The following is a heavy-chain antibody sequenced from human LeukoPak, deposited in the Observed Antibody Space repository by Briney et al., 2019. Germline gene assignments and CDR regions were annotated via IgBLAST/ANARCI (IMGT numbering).Heavy chain of an antibody. J-gene: IGHJ4*02. Sequence: GGSLRLSCAASGFTVSSNYMSWVRHAPGKGLEWVSAIFTGCSTYYADSVKGRFTISRDNSKNTLYLQMNTLRADDTAVYYCARVVAGTHFDYWGQGTLVTVSS. CDR3: ARVVAGTHFDY. CDR1: GFTVSSNY. CDR2: IFTGCST. V-gene: IGHV3-53*01. D-gene: IGHD6-19*01.